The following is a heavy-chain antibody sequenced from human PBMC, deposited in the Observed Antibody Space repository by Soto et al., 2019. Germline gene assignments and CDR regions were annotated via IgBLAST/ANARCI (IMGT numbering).Heavy chain of an antibody. J-gene: IGHJ4*02. D-gene: IGHD2-8*01. CDR2: INSSSSDS. V-gene: IGHV1-2*02. Sequence: QAHLVQSGAEVKKPGASVKVSCKASGYTFTGYTFHWVRQAPGQGLEWMAWINSSSSDSSFAPKIQGRVTVTMDAPSSTAYMELTRLRSDDTAVYYCATEMATIKGFFDKWGQGTPVAGCS. CDR3: ATEMATIKGFFDK. CDR1: GYTFTGYT.